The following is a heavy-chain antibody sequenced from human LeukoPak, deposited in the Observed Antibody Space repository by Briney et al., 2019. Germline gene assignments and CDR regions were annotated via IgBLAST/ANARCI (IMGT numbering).Heavy chain of an antibody. Sequence: GGSLRLSCEASGFTFNTYAMSWFRKPQGKGLKWVSGISGSGRTTYYEDSVKGRFTISRDNSKNTLFVQMNSLRAEDTAVYYCAKDRRELDVFDIWGQGTMVTVSS. CDR1: GFTFNTYA. V-gene: IGHV3-23*01. CDR3: AKDRRELDVFDI. CDR2: ISGSGRTT. J-gene: IGHJ3*02.